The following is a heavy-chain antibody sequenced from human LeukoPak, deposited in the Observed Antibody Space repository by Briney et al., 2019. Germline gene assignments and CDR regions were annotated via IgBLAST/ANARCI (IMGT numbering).Heavy chain of an antibody. V-gene: IGHV1-46*01. Sequence: ASVKVSCKASGYTFTGYYMHWVRQAPGQGLEWMGIINPSGGSTSYAQKFQGRVTMTRDMSTSTVYMELSSLRSEDTAVYYCARASGGQLPFEDYWGQGTLVTVSS. CDR3: ARASGGQLPFEDY. CDR1: GYTFTGYY. CDR2: INPSGGST. J-gene: IGHJ4*02. D-gene: IGHD1-7*01.